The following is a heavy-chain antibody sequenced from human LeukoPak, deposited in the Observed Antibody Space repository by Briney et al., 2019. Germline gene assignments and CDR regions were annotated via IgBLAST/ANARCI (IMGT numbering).Heavy chain of an antibody. V-gene: IGHV6-1*01. CDR1: GDSVSSNSAA. J-gene: IGHJ4*02. CDR3: ARRPRIVATTNFDY. Sequence: SQTLSLTCAISGDSVSSNSAAWNWIRQSPSRGLEWLGRTYYRSKWYNDYPVSVKSRITINPDTSKNQFSLQLNSVTPEDMAVYYCARRPRIVATTNFDYWGQGTLLTVSS. CDR2: TYYRSKWYN. D-gene: IGHD5-12*01.